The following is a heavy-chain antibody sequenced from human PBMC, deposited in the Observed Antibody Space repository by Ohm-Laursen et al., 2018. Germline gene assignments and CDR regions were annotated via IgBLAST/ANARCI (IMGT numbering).Heavy chain of an antibody. V-gene: IGHV4-59*07. CDR1: GGSISSYY. CDR2: IYYSGST. D-gene: IGHD2-8*01. Sequence: PSDTLSLTCTVSGGSISSYYWSWIRQPPGKGLEWIGYIYYSGSTNYNPSLKSRVTISVDTSKNQFSLKLSSVTAADTAVYYCASHCTNGVCYPPYYYYGMDVWGQGTTVTVSS. J-gene: IGHJ6*02. CDR3: ASHCTNGVCYPPYYYYGMDV.